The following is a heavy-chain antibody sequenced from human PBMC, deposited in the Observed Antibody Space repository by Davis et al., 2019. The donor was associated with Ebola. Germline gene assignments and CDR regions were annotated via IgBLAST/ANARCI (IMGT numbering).Heavy chain of an antibody. Sequence: GESLKISCEASGITFNDYFMSWIRQAPGKEMEWISYISGSGSTIYYSDSVEGRFTISRDNAKKSLFLQMNSLRAEDTAIYYCATYPKGDTSVFDYWGQGTRVTVSS. CDR3: ATYPKGDTSVFDY. CDR2: ISGSGSTI. V-gene: IGHV3-11*01. CDR1: GITFNDYF. D-gene: IGHD5/OR15-5a*01. J-gene: IGHJ4*02.